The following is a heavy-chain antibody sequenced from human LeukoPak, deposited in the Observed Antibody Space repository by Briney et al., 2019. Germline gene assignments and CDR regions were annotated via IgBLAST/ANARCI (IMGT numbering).Heavy chain of an antibody. V-gene: IGHV4-31*03. D-gene: IGHD3-22*01. CDR3: ARQTQTAWAYYYDNYAFDI. Sequence: SETLSLTCTVSGGSISSGGYYWSWIRQHPGKGLEWIGYIYYSGSTYYNPSLKSRVTISVDTSKNQFSLKLSSVTAADTAVYYCARQTQTAWAYYYDNYAFDIWGQGTMVTVSS. J-gene: IGHJ3*02. CDR2: IYYSGST. CDR1: GGSISSGGYY.